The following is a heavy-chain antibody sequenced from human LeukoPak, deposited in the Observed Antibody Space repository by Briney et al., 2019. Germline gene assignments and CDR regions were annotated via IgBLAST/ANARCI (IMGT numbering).Heavy chain of an antibody. D-gene: IGHD1-26*01. Sequence: GGSLRLSCAASGFTVSSNYMSWVRQAPGKGLEWVSVIYSGGDTYYSDSVKGRFTISRDNSKNTLYLQMKSLRAEDTAVYYCARDCSGSHVQLCGMDVWGQGTTVTVSS. CDR3: ARDCSGSHVQLCGMDV. CDR2: IYSGGDT. V-gene: IGHV3-53*01. J-gene: IGHJ6*02. CDR1: GFTVSSNY.